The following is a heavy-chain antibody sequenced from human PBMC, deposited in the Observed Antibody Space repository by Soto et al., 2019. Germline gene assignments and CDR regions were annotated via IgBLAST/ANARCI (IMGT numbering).Heavy chain of an antibody. CDR2: ISAYNGNT. CDR1: GYTFTSYV. V-gene: IGHV1-18*01. Sequence: ATVKVSCKASGYTFTSYVISWVLQAPGQGLEWMGWISAYNGNTNYAQKLQGRVTMTTDTSTSTAYMELRSLRSDDTAVYYCARDTYYDFWSGSPYYYYGMDVWGQGTTVTVSS. CDR3: ARDTYYDFWSGSPYYYYGMDV. D-gene: IGHD3-3*01. J-gene: IGHJ6*02.